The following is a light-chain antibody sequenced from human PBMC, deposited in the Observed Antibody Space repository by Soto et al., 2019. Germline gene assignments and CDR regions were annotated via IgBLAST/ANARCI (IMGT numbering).Light chain of an antibody. CDR3: QQYNSYLWT. V-gene: IGKV1-5*03. CDR2: KAS. J-gene: IGKJ1*01. CDR1: QSISSW. Sequence: DIQMTQSPSTLSASVGDRVTITCRASQSISSWLAWYQQKPGKAPKLLIYKASSLESGVPSRFSGSGSGTEFILTISSLQPDDFATYYCQQYNSYLWTFGQGTKVDIK.